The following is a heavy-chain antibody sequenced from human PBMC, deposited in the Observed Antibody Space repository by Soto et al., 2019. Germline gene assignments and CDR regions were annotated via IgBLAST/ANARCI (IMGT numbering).Heavy chain of an antibody. V-gene: IGHV3-23*02. J-gene: IGHJ6*03. CDR2: ICGDNSRT. D-gene: IGHD6-6*01. CDR1: GFTFSNFA. Sequence: GGSLRLSCAASGFTFSNFAMNWVRQAPGGGLEWVSSICGDNSRTYYNPSLKSRVTISVDTSKNQFSLKLSSVTAADTAVYYCARDRGIAARAYYYYYYMDVWGKGTTVTVSS. CDR3: ARDRGIAARAYYYYYYMDV.